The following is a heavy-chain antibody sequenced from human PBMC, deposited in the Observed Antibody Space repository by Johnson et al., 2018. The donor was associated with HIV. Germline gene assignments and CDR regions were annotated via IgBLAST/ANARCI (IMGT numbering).Heavy chain of an antibody. V-gene: IGHV3-9*01. CDR1: GFTFDDYA. D-gene: IGHD1-26*01. CDR2: VSWNSGSI. J-gene: IGHJ3*02. CDR3: AKPLHSGSYWAAFDI. Sequence: VQLVESGGGLVQPGRSLRLSCAASGFTFDDYAMHWVRQAPGKGLEWVPGVSWNSGSIGYADSVKGRVTISRDNAKNSLYLQMNSLRAEDTALYYCAKPLHSGSYWAAFDIWGQGTMVTVSS.